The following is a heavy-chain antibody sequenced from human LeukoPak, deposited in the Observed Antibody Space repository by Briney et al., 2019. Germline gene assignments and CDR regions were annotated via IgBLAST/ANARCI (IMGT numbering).Heavy chain of an antibody. D-gene: IGHD4-11*01. CDR1: GFTFSSYS. CDR2: ISSSSSTI. CDR3: ARGLHSKCYYGMDV. V-gene: IGHV3-48*02. Sequence: TGGSLRLSCAASGFTFSSYSMNWVRQAPGKGLEWVSYISSSSSTIYYADSVKGRITISRDNAKNSLYLQMNSLRDEDTAVYYCARGLHSKCYYGMDVWGQGTTVTVPS. J-gene: IGHJ6*02.